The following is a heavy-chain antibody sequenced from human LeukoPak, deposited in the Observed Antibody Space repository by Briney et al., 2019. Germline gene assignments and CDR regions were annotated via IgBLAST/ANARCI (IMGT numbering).Heavy chain of an antibody. Sequence: GGSLRLSCVASGFIFGDYGIQWVRQAPGKGLEWVAVIAYDGNNTYYGDSVRGRFTISRDNSKNTLYLQINRLRAEDTAVYYCAKGGAVSSKSITMIRGTRRYYYYMDAWGKGTTVTISS. CDR2: IAYDGNNT. D-gene: IGHD3-10*01. J-gene: IGHJ6*03. CDR3: AKGGAVSSKSITMIRGTRRYYYYMDA. V-gene: IGHV3-30*18. CDR1: GFIFGDYG.